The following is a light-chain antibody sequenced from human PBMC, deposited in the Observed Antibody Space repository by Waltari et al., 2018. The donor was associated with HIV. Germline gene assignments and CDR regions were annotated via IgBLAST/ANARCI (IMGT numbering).Light chain of an antibody. Sequence: QSVLTQSPSVSAAPGQKATISCYGSSSDIGKNHVSWYQQFPGRAPKLLVYENEKRPSVIPGRFAGSKFGTSATLDITGLQTGDEALYFCATWDSSLRTVIYGGGTNLTVL. CDR3: ATWDSSLRTVI. J-gene: IGLJ2*01. CDR2: ENE. CDR1: SSDIGKNH. V-gene: IGLV1-51*02.